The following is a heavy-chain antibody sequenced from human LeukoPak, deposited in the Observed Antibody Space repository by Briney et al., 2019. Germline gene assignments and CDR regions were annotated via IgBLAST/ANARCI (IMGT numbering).Heavy chain of an antibody. J-gene: IGHJ4*02. Sequence: GGSLRLSCAASGFTFSSYAMSWVRQAPGKGLEYISSVTNGGITYYADSVKGRFTISRDNSKNTLYLQMNSLRAEDTAVYYCAQRIAVRPYPFGNWGQGTLVTVSS. CDR3: AQRIAVRPYPFGN. D-gene: IGHD6-6*01. CDR2: VTNGGIT. V-gene: IGHV3-23*01. CDR1: GFTFSSYA.